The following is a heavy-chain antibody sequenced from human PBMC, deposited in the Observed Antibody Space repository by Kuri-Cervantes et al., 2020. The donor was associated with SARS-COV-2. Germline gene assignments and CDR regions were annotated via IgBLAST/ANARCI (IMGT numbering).Heavy chain of an antibody. CDR2: IIPILGIA. V-gene: IGHV1-69*10. CDR3: ARVGQDIVVVPAAIPGRYAFDI. CDR1: GYTFTSYG. D-gene: IGHD2-2*02. Sequence: SVKVSCKASGYTFTSYGISWVRQAPGQGLEWMGGIIPILGIANYAQKFQGRVTITADKSTSTAYMELSSLRSEDTAVYYCARVGQDIVVVPAAIPGRYAFDIWGQGTMVTVSS. J-gene: IGHJ3*02.